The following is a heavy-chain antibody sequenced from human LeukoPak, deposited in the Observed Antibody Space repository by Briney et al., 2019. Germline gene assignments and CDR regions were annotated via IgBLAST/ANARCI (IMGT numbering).Heavy chain of an antibody. V-gene: IGHV4-59*01. J-gene: IGHJ5*02. CDR1: GGSISSYY. Sequence: PSETLSLTCTVSGGSISSYYWSWIRQPPGKGLEWIGYIYYSGSTNYNPSLKSRVTISVDTSKNQFSLKLSSVTAADTAVYYCARENAYYDFWSGQPHNNWFDPLGQGTLVTVSS. CDR3: ARENAYYDFWSGQPHNNWFDP. CDR2: IYYSGST. D-gene: IGHD3-3*01.